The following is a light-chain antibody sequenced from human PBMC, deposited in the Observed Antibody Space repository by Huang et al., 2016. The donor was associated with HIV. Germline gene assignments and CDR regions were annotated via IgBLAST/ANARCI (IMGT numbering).Light chain of an antibody. CDR2: GAS. Sequence: EIVMTQSPATLSVSPGERATLSCSASQSVSSNLAWYQQKPGQAPRLLLYGASTRATGIPARFSGSGSGTEFTLTISSLQSEDFAVYYCHQYNNWPPWTFGQGTKVEIK. V-gene: IGKV3-15*01. CDR1: QSVSSN. CDR3: HQYNNWPPWT. J-gene: IGKJ1*01.